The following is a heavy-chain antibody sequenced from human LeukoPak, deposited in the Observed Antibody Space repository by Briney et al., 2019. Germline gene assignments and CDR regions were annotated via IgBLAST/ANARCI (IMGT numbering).Heavy chain of an antibody. CDR1: GFTFSSYS. D-gene: IGHD3-3*01. CDR3: AYLGYYDCWSGYRGFKMDV. J-gene: IGHJ6*04. Sequence: GGSLRLSCAASGFTFSSYSMNWVRQAPGKGLEWVSSISSSSSYIYCADSVKGRFTISRDNAKNSLYLQMNSLRAEDTAVYYCAYLGYYDCWSGYRGFKMDVWGKGTTVTVAS. V-gene: IGHV3-21*01. CDR2: ISSSSSYI.